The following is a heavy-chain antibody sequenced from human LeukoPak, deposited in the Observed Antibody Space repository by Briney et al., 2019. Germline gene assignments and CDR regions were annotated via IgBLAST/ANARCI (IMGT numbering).Heavy chain of an antibody. CDR3: ARDGPIAVAAYNWFDP. CDR2: INPNSGGT. J-gene: IGHJ5*02. Sequence: GASVKVSCKASGYTFTGYYMHWVRQAPGQGLEWMGWINPNSGGTNYAQKFQGRVTMTRDTSISTAYMELSRLRSDDTAVYYCARDGPIAVAAYNWFDPWGQGTLVTVSS. CDR1: GYTFTGYY. V-gene: IGHV1-2*02. D-gene: IGHD6-19*01.